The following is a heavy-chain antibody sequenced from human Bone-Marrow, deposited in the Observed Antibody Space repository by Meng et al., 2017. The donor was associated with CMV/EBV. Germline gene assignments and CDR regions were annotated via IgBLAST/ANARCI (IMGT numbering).Heavy chain of an antibody. Sequence: GGSLRLSCSASGLTFSSYGMSWVRQAPGKGLEWVSAISASAGGTYYADSVKGRFTISRDNAKNTLYLQMNSLRAEDTAVYYCAKYSAVGERPYYVDYWGQGTLVSVS. J-gene: IGHJ4*02. D-gene: IGHD2-21*01. V-gene: IGHV3-23*01. CDR1: GLTFSSYG. CDR3: AKYSAVGERPYYVDY. CDR2: ISASAGGT.